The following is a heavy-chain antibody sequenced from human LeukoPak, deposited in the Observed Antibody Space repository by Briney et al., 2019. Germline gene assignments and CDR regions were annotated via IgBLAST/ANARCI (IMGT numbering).Heavy chain of an antibody. CDR2: IYHSGST. CDR3: VRAPGGIGKAFDI. D-gene: IGHD3-16*02. V-gene: IGHV4-4*02. J-gene: IGHJ3*02. Sequence: SETLSLTCAVSGGSINNNNWWSWVRRPPGKGLEWIGEIYHSGSTNYNPSLKSPVTISVDKSKNQFFLKVRSVTAADTAVYYCVRAPGGIGKAFDIWGQGTMVTVSS. CDR1: GGSINNNNW.